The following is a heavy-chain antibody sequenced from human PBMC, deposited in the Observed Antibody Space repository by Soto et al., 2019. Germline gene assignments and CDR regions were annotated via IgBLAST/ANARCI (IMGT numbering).Heavy chain of an antibody. J-gene: IGHJ6*02. V-gene: IGHV1-8*01. CDR1: GYTFTSYD. D-gene: IGHD1-26*01. Sequence: ASVKVSCKASGYTFTSYDINWARQATGQGFEWMGWMNPNSGNTGYAQKFQGRVTMTRNTSISTAYMELSSLRSEDTAVYYCARAMTHSGSYHYYYGMDVWGQGTTVTVSS. CDR3: ARAMTHSGSYHYYYGMDV. CDR2: MNPNSGNT.